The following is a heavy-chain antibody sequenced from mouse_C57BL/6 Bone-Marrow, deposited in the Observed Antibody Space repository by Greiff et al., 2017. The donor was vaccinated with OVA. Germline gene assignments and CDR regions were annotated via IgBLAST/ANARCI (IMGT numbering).Heavy chain of an antibody. D-gene: IGHD2-4*01. J-gene: IGHJ3*01. CDR1: GYTFTSYW. CDR2: IHPNSGST. CDR3: ARGHYYDYDEFAY. Sequence: QVQLQQSGAELVKPGASVKLSCKASGYTFTSYWMHWVKQRPGQGLEWIGMIHPNSGSTNYNEKFKSKATLTVDKSSSTAYMQLSSLTSEDSAVYYCARGHYYDYDEFAYWGQGTLVTVSA. V-gene: IGHV1-64*01.